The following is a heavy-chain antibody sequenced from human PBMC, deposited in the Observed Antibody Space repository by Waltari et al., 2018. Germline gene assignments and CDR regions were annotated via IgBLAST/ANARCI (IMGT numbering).Heavy chain of an antibody. D-gene: IGHD1-26*01. CDR2: ISWISGSI. CDR3: AKEGPGSRPYYFDY. CDR1: GFTFDDYA. J-gene: IGHJ4*02. Sequence: EVQLVESGGGLVQPGRSLRLSCAASGFTFDDYAMHWVRQAPGKCREGVAGISWISGSIGYADSVKGRFTISRDNAKNSLYLQRNSLRAEDMALYYCAKEGPGSRPYYFDYWGQGTLVTVSS. V-gene: IGHV3-9*03.